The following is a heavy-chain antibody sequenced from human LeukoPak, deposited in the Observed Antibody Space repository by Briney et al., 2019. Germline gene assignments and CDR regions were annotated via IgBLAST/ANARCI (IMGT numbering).Heavy chain of an antibody. J-gene: IGHJ6*02. V-gene: IGHV3-66*01. D-gene: IGHD3-10*01. Sequence: GGSLRLSCAASGFTVSSNYMSWVRQAPGKGLEWVSVIYSGGSTYYADSVKGRFTISRDNSKSTLYLQMNSLRAEDTAVYYCAREKSTMVRRGHYYYYGMDVWGQGTTVTVSS. CDR1: GFTVSSNY. CDR2: IYSGGST. CDR3: AREKSTMVRRGHYYYYGMDV.